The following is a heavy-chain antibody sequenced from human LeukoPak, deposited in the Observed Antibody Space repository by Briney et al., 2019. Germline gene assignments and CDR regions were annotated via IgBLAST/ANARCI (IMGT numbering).Heavy chain of an antibody. Sequence: SETLSLTCAVSGGSFSAYHWSWIRQPPGMGLEWIGEINHSGSTNYNPSLKSRVTISVDTSKNQFSLKLSPVTAADTAVYYCARVLAAAGNNWFDPRGQGTLVTVSS. J-gene: IGHJ5*02. CDR2: INHSGST. CDR1: GGSFSAYH. CDR3: ARVLAAAGNNWFDP. D-gene: IGHD6-13*01. V-gene: IGHV4-34*01.